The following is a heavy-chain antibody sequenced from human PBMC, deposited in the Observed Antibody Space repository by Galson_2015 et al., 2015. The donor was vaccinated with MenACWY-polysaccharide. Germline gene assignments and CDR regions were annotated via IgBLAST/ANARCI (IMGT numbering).Heavy chain of an antibody. D-gene: IGHD2-21*02. V-gene: IGHV1-2*02. J-gene: IGHJ4*02. CDR1: GYTFTGYY. CDR2: INPNSGGT. Sequence: SVKVSCKASGYTFTGYYMHWVRQAPGQGLEWMGWINPNSGGTNYAQKFQGRVTMTRDTSISTAYMELSRLRSDDTAVYYCARGLVPLAYCGGDCLYPTNPYHYWGQGTLVTVSS. CDR3: ARGLVPLAYCGGDCLYPTNPYHY.